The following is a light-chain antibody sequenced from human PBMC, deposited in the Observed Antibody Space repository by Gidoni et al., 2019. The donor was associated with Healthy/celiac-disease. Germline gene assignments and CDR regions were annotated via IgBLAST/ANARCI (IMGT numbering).Light chain of an antibody. J-gene: IGLJ2*01. Sequence: QSVLTQPPSVSGAPGQRVTLSCTGSIPNIGAGYDVHWYQQLPGTAPKILIYSNNNRPSGVPDRFSGSKSGTSASLAITGLQAEDEADYYCQSYDSSLSVFGGGTKLTVL. CDR2: SNN. V-gene: IGLV1-40*01. CDR1: IPNIGAGYD. CDR3: QSYDSSLSV.